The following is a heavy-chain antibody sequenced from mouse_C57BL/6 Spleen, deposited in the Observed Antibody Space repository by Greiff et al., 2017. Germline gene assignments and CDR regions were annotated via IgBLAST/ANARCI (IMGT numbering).Heavy chain of an antibody. CDR3: TRGETAQVPYFDC. CDR1: GYAFSSYW. CDR2: IYPGDGDT. D-gene: IGHD3-2*02. V-gene: IGHV1-80*01. J-gene: IGHJ2*01. Sequence: LQQSGASVKISCKASGYAFSSYWMNWVKQRPGKGLEWIGQIYPGDGDTNYNGKFKGKATLTADKSSSTAYMQLSSLTSEDAAVYCCTRGETAQVPYFDCWGQGTTLTVSS.